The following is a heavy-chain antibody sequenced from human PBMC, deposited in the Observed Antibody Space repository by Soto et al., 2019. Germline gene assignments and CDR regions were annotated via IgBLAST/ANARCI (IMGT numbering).Heavy chain of an antibody. CDR3: ARQVGATNYWFDP. J-gene: IGHJ5*02. CDR2: IYYSGST. D-gene: IGHD1-26*01. CDR1: GGSISSSSYY. V-gene: IGHV4-39*01. Sequence: SETLSLTCTVSGGSISSSSYYWGWIRQPPGKGLEWIGSIYYSGSTYYNPSLKSRVTISVDTSKNQFSLKLSSVTAADTAVYYCARQVGATNYWFDPWGQGTLVTV.